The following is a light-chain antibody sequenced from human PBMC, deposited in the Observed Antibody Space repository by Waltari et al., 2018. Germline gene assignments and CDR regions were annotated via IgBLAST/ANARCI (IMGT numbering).Light chain of an antibody. V-gene: IGKV3-20*01. Sequence: EIVLTQSPGTLSLSPGERATLSCRASQSVGRSLAWYQQKPGQAPRLLIYGASIRATGIPDRFSGGGSGTDFSLTISRLEPEDCAAYHCQHYVRLPVTFGQGTKVEIK. J-gene: IGKJ1*01. CDR3: QHYVRLPVT. CDR1: QSVGRS. CDR2: GAS.